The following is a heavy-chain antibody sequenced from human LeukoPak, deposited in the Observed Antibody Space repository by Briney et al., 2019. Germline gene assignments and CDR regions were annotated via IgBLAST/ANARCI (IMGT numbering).Heavy chain of an antibody. J-gene: IGHJ4*02. Sequence: GGSLRLSCAASGFTFSSYSMNWVRQAPGKGLEWVSSISSSSSYIYYADSVKGRFTISRDNAKNSLYLQMNSLRAEDTAVYYCARNAYGSGWYGLDYWGQGTLVTVSS. CDR3: ARNAYGSGWYGLDY. CDR2: ISSSSSYI. D-gene: IGHD6-19*01. V-gene: IGHV3-21*01. CDR1: GFTFSSYS.